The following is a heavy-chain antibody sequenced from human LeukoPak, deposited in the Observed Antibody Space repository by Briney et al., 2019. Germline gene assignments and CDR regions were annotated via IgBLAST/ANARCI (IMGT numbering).Heavy chain of an antibody. J-gene: IGHJ5*02. CDR2: VKVDGSEK. CDR3: ARGKSSIPSWFDP. V-gene: IGHV3-7*04. Sequence: GGSLRLSCAASGFTFSDYWMSWVRQAPGKGLEWVANVKVDGSEKYYVDSVKGRFTISRDNAKNSLHLQMNSLRAEDTAVYYCARGKSSIPSWFDPWGQ. D-gene: IGHD3-3*02. CDR1: GFTFSDYW.